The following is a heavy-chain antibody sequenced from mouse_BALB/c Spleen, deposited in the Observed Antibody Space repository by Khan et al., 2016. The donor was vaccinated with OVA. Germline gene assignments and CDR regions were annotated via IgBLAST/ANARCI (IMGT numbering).Heavy chain of an antibody. CDR2: IRYDGNS. D-gene: IGHD3-1*01. Sequence: EVQLQESGPGLVKPSQSLSLTCSVTGYSITSGYFWNWIRQFPGNNLEWMGYIRYDGNSNYNPSLKNRISITRDTSKNQFFLKLNPMTPEDTATYYCARGGSSGPAWFTYWGQGTLVTVSA. J-gene: IGHJ3*01. CDR3: ARGGSSGPAWFTY. V-gene: IGHV3-6*02. CDR1: GYSITSGYF.